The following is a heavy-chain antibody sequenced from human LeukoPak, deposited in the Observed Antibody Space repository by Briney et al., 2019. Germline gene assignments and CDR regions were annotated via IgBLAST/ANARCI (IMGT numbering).Heavy chain of an antibody. CDR1: GFTVSSNY. Sequence: GGSLRPSCAASGFTVSSNYMSWVRQAPGKGLEWVSVIYSGGSTYYADSVKGRFTISRDNSKNTLYLQMNSLRAEDTAVYYCARDRGALSTHDAFDIWGQGTMVTVSS. J-gene: IGHJ3*02. CDR3: ARDRGALSTHDAFDI. CDR2: IYSGGST. V-gene: IGHV3-53*01. D-gene: IGHD3-10*01.